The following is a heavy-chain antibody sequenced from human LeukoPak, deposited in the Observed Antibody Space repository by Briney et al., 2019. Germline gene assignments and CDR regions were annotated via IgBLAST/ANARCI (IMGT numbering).Heavy chain of an antibody. CDR1: GFTFSSYA. D-gene: IGHD1-26*01. CDR2: ISGSGGST. J-gene: IGHJ4*02. CDR3: AKPYYGGSYYFY. V-gene: IGHV3-23*01. Sequence: PGASLRLSCAASGFTFSSYAMSWVRQDPGKGLEWVSAISGSGGSTYYADSVKGRFTISRDNSKNTLYLQMNSLRAEDTAVYYCAKPYYGGSYYFYWGQGTLVTVSS.